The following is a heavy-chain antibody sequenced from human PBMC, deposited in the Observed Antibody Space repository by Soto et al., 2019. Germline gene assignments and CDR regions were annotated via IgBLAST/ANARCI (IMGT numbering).Heavy chain of an antibody. CDR2: IPHDGSNR. V-gene: IGHV3-30*18. Sequence: QVHLVESGGGVVQPGRSLRLSCAASGHTFSGYGMHWVRQAPGKGPEWVAVIPHDGSNRYYADSVKGRFTISRDNSQKTLYLQMNSVRLEETAVYHCAKDTWFHRSEWFGSGYFYYGMDVCGQGSTVTVS. CDR3: AKDTWFHRSEWFGSGYFYYGMDV. J-gene: IGHJ6*02. CDR1: GHTFSGYG. D-gene: IGHD3-10*01.